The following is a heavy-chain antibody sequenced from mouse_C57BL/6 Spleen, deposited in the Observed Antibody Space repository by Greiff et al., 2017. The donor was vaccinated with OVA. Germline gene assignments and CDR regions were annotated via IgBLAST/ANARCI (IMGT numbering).Heavy chain of an antibody. Sequence: VQLQQPGAELVKPGASVKMSCKASGYTFTSYWITWVKQRPGQGLEWIGDIYPGSGSTNYNEKFKSKATLTVATSSSTAYMQLSSLTSEDSAVYYCARGGYYGNHGGFAYWGQGTLVTVSA. CDR1: GYTFTSYW. V-gene: IGHV1-55*01. J-gene: IGHJ3*01. CDR3: ARGGYYGNHGGFAY. D-gene: IGHD2-1*01. CDR2: IYPGSGST.